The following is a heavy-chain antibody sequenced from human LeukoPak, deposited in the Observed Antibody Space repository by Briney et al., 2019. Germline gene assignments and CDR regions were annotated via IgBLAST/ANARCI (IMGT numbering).Heavy chain of an antibody. Sequence: KPSQTLSLTCTVSGGSISSGSYYWSWIRQPGGKGLEWIGRIYTSGSTNYNPSLKSRVTISVDTSKNQFSLKRSSVTAADTAVYYCARRPAYYDFWSRSDAFDIWGQGTMLTVSS. CDR2: IYTSGST. CDR1: GGSISSGSYY. V-gene: IGHV4-61*02. J-gene: IGHJ3*02. CDR3: ARRPAYYDFWSRSDAFDI. D-gene: IGHD3-3*01.